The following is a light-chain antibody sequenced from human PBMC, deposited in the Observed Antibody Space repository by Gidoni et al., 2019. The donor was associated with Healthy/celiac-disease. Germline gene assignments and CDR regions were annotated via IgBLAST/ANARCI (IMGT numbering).Light chain of an antibody. CDR1: QSVSSY. V-gene: IGKV3-11*01. CDR3: QQRSNWPPFT. CDR2: DAS. J-gene: IGKJ3*01. Sequence: EIVLTQSPATLSLSPGERATLSCRASQSVSSYLAWYQQKPGQAPRLLIYDASNRATGIPARFSGSGSGTDFTRTISSLEPEDFAVYSCQQRSNWPPFTFGPGTKVDIK.